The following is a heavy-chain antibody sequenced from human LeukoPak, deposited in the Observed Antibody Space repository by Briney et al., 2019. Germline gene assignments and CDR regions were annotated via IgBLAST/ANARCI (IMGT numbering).Heavy chain of an antibody. Sequence: ASAKVSCKASGYAFTSYDINWVRQATGQGLEWMGWMNPNSGNTGYAQKFQGRVTMARNTSISTAYMELSSLRSEDTAVYYCARGLLYSSSFRYFQHWGQGTLVTVSS. CDR2: MNPNSGNT. D-gene: IGHD6-13*01. J-gene: IGHJ1*01. CDR3: ARGLLYSSSFRYFQH. V-gene: IGHV1-8*01. CDR1: GYAFTSYD.